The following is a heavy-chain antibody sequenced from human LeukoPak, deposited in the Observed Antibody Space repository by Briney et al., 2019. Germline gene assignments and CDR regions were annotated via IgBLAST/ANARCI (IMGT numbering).Heavy chain of an antibody. J-gene: IGHJ5*02. D-gene: IGHD6-19*01. CDR3: ARGWYSSGWYSNWFDP. Sequence: SETLSLTCAVYGGSFSGYYWSWIRQPPGKGLEWIGYIYYSGSTNYNPSLKSRVTISVDTSKNQFSLKLSSVTAADTAVYYCARGWYSSGWYSNWFDPWGQGTLVTVSS. CDR2: IYYSGST. CDR1: GGSFSGYY. V-gene: IGHV4-59*01.